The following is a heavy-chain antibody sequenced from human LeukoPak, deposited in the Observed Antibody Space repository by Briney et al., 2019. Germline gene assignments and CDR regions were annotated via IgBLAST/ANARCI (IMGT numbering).Heavy chain of an antibody. V-gene: IGHV1-46*01. CDR2: INPRYGST. J-gene: IGHJ4*02. CDR1: GYTFSNYH. CDR3: AREEARDGSTGYYFDY. Sequence: ASVKVSCKASGYTFSNYHIHWVRQAPGRGIEWMGIINPRYGSTTYAQNFQGRVTMTRDMSTSTVYMELSSLRSEDTAVYYCAREEARDGSTGYYFDYWGQGTLLTVSS. D-gene: IGHD5-24*01.